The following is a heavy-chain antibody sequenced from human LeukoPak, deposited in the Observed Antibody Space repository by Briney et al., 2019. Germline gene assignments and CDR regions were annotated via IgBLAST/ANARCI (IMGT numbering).Heavy chain of an antibody. CDR2: ISWNSGSI. Sequence: GRSLRLSCAASGFTFDDYAMHWVRQAPGKGLEWVSGISWNSGSIGYADSVKGRFTISRDNSKNTLYLQMNSLRAEDTAVYYCAKDSDYYGSGSPDPWGQGTLVTVSS. CDR1: GFTFDDYA. D-gene: IGHD3-10*01. V-gene: IGHV3-9*01. CDR3: AKDSDYYGSGSPDP. J-gene: IGHJ5*02.